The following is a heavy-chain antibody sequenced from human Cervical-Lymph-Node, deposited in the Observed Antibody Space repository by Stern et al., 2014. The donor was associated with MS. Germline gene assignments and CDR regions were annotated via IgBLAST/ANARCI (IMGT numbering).Heavy chain of an antibody. D-gene: IGHD3-10*01. J-gene: IGHJ6*02. CDR1: GFTFSDYG. Sequence: VHLVESGGGVVQPGKSLRLSCAASGFTFSDYGMHWVRQAPGKGLEWVALATYDGSDQYYADSVKGRFTVSRDNSKNKVLLQMNGLRPEDTAVYFCARDRGLTHYFYGMDVWGQGTTVTVSS. V-gene: IGHV3-30*03. CDR2: ATYDGSDQ. CDR3: ARDRGLTHYFYGMDV.